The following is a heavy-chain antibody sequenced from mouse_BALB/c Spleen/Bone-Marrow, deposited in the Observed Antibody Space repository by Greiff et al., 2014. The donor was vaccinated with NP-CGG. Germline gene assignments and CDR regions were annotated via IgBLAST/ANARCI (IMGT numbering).Heavy chain of an antibody. CDR3: AREYYGSSGYFDV. Sequence: VQLQQSGAELAKPGASVKMSCKASGYTFTGYWMHWVKQRPGRGLEWIGCINPSTGYTDYNQKFKDKATLTADKSSSTAYMQLSSLTSEDSAVYYCAREYYGSSGYFDVWGAGTTVTVSS. CDR2: INPSTGYT. D-gene: IGHD1-1*01. V-gene: IGHV1-7*01. CDR1: GYTFTGYW. J-gene: IGHJ1*01.